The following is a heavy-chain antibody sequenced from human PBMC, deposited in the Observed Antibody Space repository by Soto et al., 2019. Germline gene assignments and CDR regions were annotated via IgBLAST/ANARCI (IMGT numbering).Heavy chain of an antibody. CDR3: ARVTIQRGAFDI. Sequence: SETLSLTCTVSGGSISSGGYYWSWIRQHPGKGLEWIGYIYYSGSTYYNPSLKSRVTISVVTSKNQFSLKLSSVTAADTAVYYCARVTIQRGAFDIWGQGTMVTVSS. D-gene: IGHD5-18*01. CDR2: IYYSGST. CDR1: GGSISSGGYY. V-gene: IGHV4-31*03. J-gene: IGHJ3*02.